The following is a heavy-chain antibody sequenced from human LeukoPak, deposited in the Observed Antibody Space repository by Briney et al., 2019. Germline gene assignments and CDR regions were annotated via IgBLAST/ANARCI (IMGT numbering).Heavy chain of an antibody. CDR3: ARAVGATPPYYMDV. CDR2: IYYSGST. CDR1: GGSISSSSYY. J-gene: IGHJ6*03. Sequence: SSETLSLTCTVSGGSISSSSYYWGWIRQPPGKELEWIGSIYYSGSTYYNPSLKSRVTISVDTSKNQFSLKLSSVTAADTAVYYCARAVGATPPYYMDVWGKGTTVTVSS. D-gene: IGHD1-26*01. V-gene: IGHV4-39*01.